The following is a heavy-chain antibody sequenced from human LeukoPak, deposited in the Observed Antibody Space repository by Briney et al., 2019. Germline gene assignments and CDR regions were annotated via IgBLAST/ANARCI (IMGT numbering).Heavy chain of an antibody. Sequence: SETLSLTCAVYGGSFSGYYWSWVRQPPGKGLEWIGQIFYSGSTNYNTSLKSRVPLSLDTSKKHFSLKLRSVTAADTAVYYCARHLSGSYSLDYWGQGTLVTVSS. D-gene: IGHD1-26*01. CDR1: GGSFSGYY. CDR3: ARHLSGSYSLDY. J-gene: IGHJ4*02. V-gene: IGHV4-34*12. CDR2: IFYSGST.